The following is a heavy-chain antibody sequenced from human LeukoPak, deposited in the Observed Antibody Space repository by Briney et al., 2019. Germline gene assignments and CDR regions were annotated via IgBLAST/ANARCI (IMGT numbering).Heavy chain of an antibody. D-gene: IGHD1-14*01. CDR1: GITFGSHW. CDR2: IRPDGSES. Sequence: PGGSLRLSCTASGITFGSHWMTWVRQAPGMGLEWVGFIRPDGSESYYVDSVKGRFTISRDNAKNSLYLQLTSLRAEDTAIYYCARLGHCIGTICYTGSTPFDYWGRGTLVTVSS. CDR3: ARLGHCIGTICYTGSTPFDY. V-gene: IGHV3-7*01. J-gene: IGHJ4*02.